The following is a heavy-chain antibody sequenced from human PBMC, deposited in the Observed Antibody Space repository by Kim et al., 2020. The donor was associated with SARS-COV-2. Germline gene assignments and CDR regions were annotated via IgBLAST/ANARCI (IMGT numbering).Heavy chain of an antibody. CDR3: AREAAYSYGP. Sequence: NPTYAQGFTGRFVFSLDTSVSTAYLQISSLKAEDTAVYYCAREAAYSYGPWGQGTLVTVSS. D-gene: IGHD5-18*01. J-gene: IGHJ4*02. CDR2: NP. V-gene: IGHV7-4-1*02.